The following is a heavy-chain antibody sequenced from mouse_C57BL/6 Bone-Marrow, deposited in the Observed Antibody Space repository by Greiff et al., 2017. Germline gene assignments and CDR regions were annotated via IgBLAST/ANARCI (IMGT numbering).Heavy chain of an antibody. V-gene: IGHV14-4*01. Sequence: EVQVVESGAELVRPGASVKLSCTASGFTFKDDYIHWVQQRPEQGLEWIGWIDPESGDTEYASKFQGKATITSDTSSNTAYLQLSSLTSEDTAVYYCASCDGNYFDFWGRGTPLTVAS. CDR3: ASCDGNYFDF. CDR1: GFTFKDDY. CDR2: IDPESGDT. J-gene: IGHJ2*01. D-gene: IGHD2-3*01.